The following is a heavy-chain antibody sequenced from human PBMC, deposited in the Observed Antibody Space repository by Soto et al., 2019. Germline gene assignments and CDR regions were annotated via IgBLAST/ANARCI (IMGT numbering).Heavy chain of an antibody. D-gene: IGHD2-15*01. J-gene: IGHJ4*02. CDR3: ASDGYCSGGSCYSAPVFDY. CDR1: GFTFSSYG. V-gene: IGHV3-33*01. CDR2: IWYDGSNK. Sequence: QVQLVESGGGVVQPGRSLRLSCAASGFTFSSYGMHWVRQAPGKGLEWVAVIWYDGSNKYYADSVKGRFTISRDNSKNSRFWQMHSLRAEDTAVYYCASDGYCSGGSCYSAPVFDYWGQGTLVTVSS.